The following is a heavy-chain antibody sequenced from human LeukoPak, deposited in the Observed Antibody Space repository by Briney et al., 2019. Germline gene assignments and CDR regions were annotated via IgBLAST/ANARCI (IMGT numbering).Heavy chain of an antibody. CDR3: ASMAGAGWFDP. V-gene: IGHV4-39*07. Sequence: IPSETLSLTCTVSGGSISSSSYYWGWIRQPPGKGLEWIGSIYYSGSTYYNPSLKSRVTISVDTSKNQFSLKLSSVTAADTAVYYCASMAGAGWFDPWGQGTLVTVSS. J-gene: IGHJ5*02. CDR2: IYYSGST. CDR1: GGSISSSSYY. D-gene: IGHD6-19*01.